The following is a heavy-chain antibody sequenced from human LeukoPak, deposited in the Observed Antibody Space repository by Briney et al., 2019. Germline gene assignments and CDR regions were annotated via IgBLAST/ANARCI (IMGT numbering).Heavy chain of an antibody. J-gene: IGHJ4*02. Sequence: GGSLRLSCAASGFTFSSYAMSWVRQAPGTGLEWVSIISGNGINTYYADSVKGRFTISRDDSKNTLYLQMNSLRVDDTAIYYCARGVSDWGQGTLVTVAS. CDR2: ISGNGINT. CDR3: ARGVSD. CDR1: GFTFSSYA. V-gene: IGHV3-23*01. D-gene: IGHD3-16*01.